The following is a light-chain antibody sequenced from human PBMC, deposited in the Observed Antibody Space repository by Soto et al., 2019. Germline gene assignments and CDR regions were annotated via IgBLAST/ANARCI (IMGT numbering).Light chain of an antibody. CDR1: RSDVGAYNY. CDR3: SSYAGSNNPWV. Sequence: QSALTQPPSASGSPGQSVTISCTGTRSDVGAYNYVCWYQQHPGKAPKLIISEVTKRPSGVPDRFSGSKSGNTASLTVTGLQAEDEADYYCSSYAGSNNPWVFGGGTKLTVL. J-gene: IGLJ3*02. CDR2: EVT. V-gene: IGLV2-8*01.